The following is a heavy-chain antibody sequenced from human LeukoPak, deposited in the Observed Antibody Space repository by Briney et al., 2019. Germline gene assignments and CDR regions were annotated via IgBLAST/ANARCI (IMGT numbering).Heavy chain of an antibody. D-gene: IGHD2-15*01. Sequence: SETLSLICTVSGGSISSSSYYWAWIRQPPGKGLEWIGSIHYSGSTYYNPSLQSRVTISIDTSKNQFSLKLRFVTAADTAVYYCARVRCSGGSCPYYYYYYYMDVWGKGTTVTVSS. CDR1: GGSISSSSYY. J-gene: IGHJ6*03. CDR2: IHYSGST. V-gene: IGHV4-39*07. CDR3: ARVRCSGGSCPYYYYYYYMDV.